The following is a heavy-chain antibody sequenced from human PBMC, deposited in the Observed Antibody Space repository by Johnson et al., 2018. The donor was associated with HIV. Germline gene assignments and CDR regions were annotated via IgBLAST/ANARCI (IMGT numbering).Heavy chain of an antibody. CDR1: GFTFSSYA. J-gene: IGHJ3*02. Sequence: CAASGFTFSSYAMHWVRQAPGKGLEWVAVISYDGSNKYYADSVKGRFTISRDNSKNTLYLQMNSLRAEDTAVYYCARGGYSGYDAFDIWGQGTMVTVSS. V-gene: IGHV3-30*04. D-gene: IGHD5-12*01. CDR2: ISYDGSNK. CDR3: ARGGYSGYDAFDI.